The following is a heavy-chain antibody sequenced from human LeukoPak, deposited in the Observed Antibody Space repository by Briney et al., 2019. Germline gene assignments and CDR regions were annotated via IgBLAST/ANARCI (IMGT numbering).Heavy chain of an antibody. V-gene: IGHV3-23*01. CDR2: VTPSGDPT. Sequence: GGSLRLSCAASGFTFDDYAMHWVRQAPGKGLEWVAGVTPSGDPTYYADSVKGRFIISRDNSKTTMYLQMNSLRAEDTGVYYCAKDSGWIQFIEWGQGTSVTVSS. CDR3: AKDSGWIQFIE. J-gene: IGHJ4*02. D-gene: IGHD5-24*01. CDR1: GFTFDDYA.